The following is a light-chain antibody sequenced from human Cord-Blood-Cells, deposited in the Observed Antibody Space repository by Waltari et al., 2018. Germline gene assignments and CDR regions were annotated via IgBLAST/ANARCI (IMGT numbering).Light chain of an antibody. J-gene: IGLJ3*02. CDR3: AAWDDSLSVNWV. CDR1: SSTIGSNY. Sequence: QSVLTQPPSASGTPGQRVTISCSGSSSTIGSNYVYWYQQLPGTAPKLLIYRNNQRPSGVPDRFSGSKSGTSASLAISGLRSEDEADYYCAAWDDSLSVNWVFGGGTKLTVL. CDR2: RNN. V-gene: IGLV1-47*01.